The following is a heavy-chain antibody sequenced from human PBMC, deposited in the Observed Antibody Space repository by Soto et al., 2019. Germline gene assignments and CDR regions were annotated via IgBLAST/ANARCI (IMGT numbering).Heavy chain of an antibody. CDR2: IKADGSER. CDR3: VREGEPYKRACRKCGAYDY. V-gene: IGHV3-7*01. CDR1: GFTFTDYW. Sequence: GGSLRLSCVASGFTFTDYWMSWVRQAPGKGLEWVANIKADGSERYYVDSLKGRFTISRDSAKNSISLQMNSLRVEDTVLYYCVREGEPYKRACRKCGAYDYWGPGTLVTVSS. D-gene: IGHD1-20*01. J-gene: IGHJ4*02.